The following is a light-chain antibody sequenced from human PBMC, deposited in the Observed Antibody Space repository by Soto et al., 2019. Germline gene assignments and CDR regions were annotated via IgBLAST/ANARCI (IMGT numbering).Light chain of an antibody. CDR3: KQSYSTPH. CDR1: QSISSY. V-gene: IGKV1-39*01. CDR2: AAS. Sequence: DIQMTQSPSSLSASVGDRVTITCRASQSISSYLNWYQQKPGKAPKLLIYAASSLQSGVPSRFSGSESGTDFPLTISSLQPEDFATYYCKQSYSTPHLGQGTKREIK. J-gene: IGKJ2*01.